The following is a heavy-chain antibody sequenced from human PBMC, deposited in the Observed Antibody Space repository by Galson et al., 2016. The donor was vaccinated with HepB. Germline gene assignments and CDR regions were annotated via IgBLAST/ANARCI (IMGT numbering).Heavy chain of an antibody. V-gene: IGHV4-4*02. J-gene: IGHJ4*02. Sequence: SETLSLTCTVSGDSISSSKWWTWVRQTPEKGLEWIGEVYHGGSTNYNPSLKGRVIISVDKSTNQFSLKLTSVTAADTAVYYCAREGGSTSSSLARWMGLWGQGTLVTVSS. D-gene: IGHD6-6*01. CDR3: AREGGSTSSSLARWMGL. CDR2: VYHGGST. CDR1: GDSISSSKW.